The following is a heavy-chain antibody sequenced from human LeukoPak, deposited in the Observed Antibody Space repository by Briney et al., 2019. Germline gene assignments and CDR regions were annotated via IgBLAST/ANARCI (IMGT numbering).Heavy chain of an antibody. Sequence: GGSLRLSCAASGFTFSSHGMHWVRQSPGKGLEWVAVIWYDGSNKYYADSVKGRFTISRDNFKNTLYLQMDSLRVEDTAVYYCARIGAAGHFDYWGQGTLVTVSS. D-gene: IGHD6-13*01. CDR2: IWYDGSNK. V-gene: IGHV3-33*01. CDR1: GFTFSSHG. J-gene: IGHJ4*02. CDR3: ARIGAAGHFDY.